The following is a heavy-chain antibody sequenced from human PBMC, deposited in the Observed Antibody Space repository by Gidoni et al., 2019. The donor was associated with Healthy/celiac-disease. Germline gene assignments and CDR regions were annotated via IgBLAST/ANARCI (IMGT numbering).Heavy chain of an antibody. D-gene: IGHD2-2*01. V-gene: IGHV3-21*01. Sequence: EVQLVESGGGLVKPGGSLRLSCAASGSTFSSYSMNWVRQAPGKGLEWVSSISSSSSYISYADSVKGRFTISRDNAKNSLYLQMNSLRAEDTAVYYCARDLTQRVPAARTYNWFDPWGQGTLVTVSS. J-gene: IGHJ5*02. CDR1: GSTFSSYS. CDR3: ARDLTQRVPAARTYNWFDP. CDR2: ISSSSSYI.